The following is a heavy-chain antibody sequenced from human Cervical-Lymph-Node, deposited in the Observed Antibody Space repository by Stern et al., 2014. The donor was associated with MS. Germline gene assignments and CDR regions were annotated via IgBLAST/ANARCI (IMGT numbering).Heavy chain of an antibody. CDR1: ENSFTSHW. V-gene: IGHV5-51*03. CDR2: IYPGDSDT. CDR3: ARLSMSWIDSWVIS. D-gene: IGHD2-2*03. J-gene: IGHJ4*02. Sequence: EVQLVQSGAVVKRPGASLQISCQGSENSFTSHWIGWVRQMPGKGLEWMGIIYPGDSDTRYSPSFQGQVTISADKSMNTAYLHWSSLKASDNAMYYCARLSMSWIDSWVISWGQGTLVTVSA.